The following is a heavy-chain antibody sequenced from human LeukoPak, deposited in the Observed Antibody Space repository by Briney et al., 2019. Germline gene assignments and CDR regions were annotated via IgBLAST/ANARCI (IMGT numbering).Heavy chain of an antibody. D-gene: IGHD3-10*01. J-gene: IGHJ4*02. CDR1: GFTFSNYW. CDR2: INSDGSST. CDR3: TRSEYSFDY. V-gene: IGHV3-74*01. Sequence: PGGSLRLSCAASGFTFSNYWMHWVRQAPGKGLVWVSRINSDGSSTSYADSVKGRFTLSRDNAKNTMYLQMNSLRAGDTAIYYCTRSEYSFDYWGQGTLVTVSS.